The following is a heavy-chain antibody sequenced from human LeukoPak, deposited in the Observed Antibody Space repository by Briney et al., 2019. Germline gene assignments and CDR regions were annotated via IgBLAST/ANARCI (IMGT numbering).Heavy chain of an antibody. D-gene: IGHD3-22*01. CDR2: IYYSGST. CDR3: AREYESSGYPGCNWFDP. CDR1: GGSISSYC. Sequence: SETLSLTCTVSGGSISSYCWSWIRQHPGKGLEWIGYIYYSGSTYYNPPLKSRVTISVDTSKNQFSLKLSAVAAADTAVYDCAREYESSGYPGCNWFDPWGQGTLVTVSS. V-gene: IGHV4-59*06. J-gene: IGHJ5*02.